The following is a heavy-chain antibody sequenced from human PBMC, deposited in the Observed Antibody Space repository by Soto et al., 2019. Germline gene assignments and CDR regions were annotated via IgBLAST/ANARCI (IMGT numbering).Heavy chain of an antibody. CDR1: VFPFSSHS. Sequence: VGSLRLSLSASVFPFSSHSLSWARPAQGKGLEWVSAISGSGGSTYYADSVKGRFTISRDNSKNTLYLQMNSLRAEDTAVYYCAKDKDFWSGYTYYWMDVWGKGTTVTVSS. J-gene: IGHJ6*04. D-gene: IGHD3-3*01. V-gene: IGHV3-23*01. CDR3: AKDKDFWSGYTYYWMDV. CDR2: ISGSGGST.